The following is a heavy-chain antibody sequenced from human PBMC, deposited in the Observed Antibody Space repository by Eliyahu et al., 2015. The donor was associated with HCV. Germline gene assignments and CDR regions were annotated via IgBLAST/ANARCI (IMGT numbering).Heavy chain of an antibody. V-gene: IGHV4-39*01. D-gene: IGHD5-12*01. J-gene: IGHJ3*02. CDR1: GDSIRSSSYY. Sequence: QVQLQESGPGLVKPSGTLSLSCTVSGDSIRSSSYYWAWIRQPPGKGLEWIGSIYYSGNTYYNPSLKGRVGISIDTSRDQFSLRLTSVTAADTALYFCVSGYTGVFERRAFDIWGQGTMISVSS. CDR2: IYYSGNT. CDR3: VSGYTGVFERRAFDI.